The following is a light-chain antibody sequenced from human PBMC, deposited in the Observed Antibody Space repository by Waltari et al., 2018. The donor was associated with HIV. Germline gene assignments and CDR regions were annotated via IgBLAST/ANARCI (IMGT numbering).Light chain of an antibody. V-gene: IGLV1-51*02. CDR1: SSTIGNNY. CDR3: GTWESSLNAGV. J-gene: IGLJ3*02. Sequence: QSVLTQPPSVSAAPGQKVTMSCPGSSSTIGNNYVSWYEQLPGTAPKLLTYKNKRRPAESPDRCATSKAGTAATRGITGLQTGYEADYYCGTWESSLNAGVFGGGTKLTVL. CDR2: KNK.